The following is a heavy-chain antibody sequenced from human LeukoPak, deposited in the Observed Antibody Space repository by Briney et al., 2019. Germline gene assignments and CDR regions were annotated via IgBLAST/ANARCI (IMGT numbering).Heavy chain of an antibody. CDR1: GGSFSGYY. Sequence: PSETLSLTCAVYGGSFSGYYWSWIRQPPGKGLEWIGEINHSGSTNYNPPLKSRVTISVDTSKNQFSLKLSSVTAADTAVYYCARALWFGVYFDYWGQGTLVTVSS. D-gene: IGHD3-10*01. CDR2: INHSGST. CDR3: ARALWFGVYFDY. J-gene: IGHJ4*02. V-gene: IGHV4-34*01.